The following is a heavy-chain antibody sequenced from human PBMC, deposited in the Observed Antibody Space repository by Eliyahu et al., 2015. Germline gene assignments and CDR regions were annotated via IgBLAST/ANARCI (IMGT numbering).Heavy chain of an antibody. Sequence: EVQLVESGGGLVQPGGSLRLPCSASGFTFXSYAMHWVRQAPGKGLEYVSAISSNGGSTYYADSVKGRFTISRDNSKNTLYLQMSSLRAEDTAVYYCVKTVGATSYWYFDLWGRGTLVTVSS. D-gene: IGHD1-26*01. V-gene: IGHV3-64D*06. CDR3: VKTVGATSYWYFDL. CDR1: GFTFXSYA. J-gene: IGHJ2*01. CDR2: ISSNGGST.